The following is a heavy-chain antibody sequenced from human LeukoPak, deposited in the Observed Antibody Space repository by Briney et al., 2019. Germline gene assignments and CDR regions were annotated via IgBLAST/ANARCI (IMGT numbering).Heavy chain of an antibody. CDR3: ARGQTIYC. V-gene: IGHV1-18*01. CDR2: ISPHSHTT. J-gene: IGHJ4*02. CDR1: GYTFNNFF. D-gene: IGHD1-7*01. Sequence: ASVTVSSKASGYTFNNFFISWVRQAPGQGLEWVGWISPHSHTTHYAEKFQGRVTMTTDTSTTTVYMELRSLRSDDTAVYFCARGQTIYCLGQGPPVTVSS.